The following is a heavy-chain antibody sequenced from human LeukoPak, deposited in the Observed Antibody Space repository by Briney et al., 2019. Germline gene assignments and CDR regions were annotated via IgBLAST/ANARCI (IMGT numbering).Heavy chain of an antibody. V-gene: IGHV3-33*01. D-gene: IGHD3-16*01. CDR1: GFTFSSYG. CDR3: ARELGDYFDY. Sequence: GGSLRLSCAASGFTFSSYGMHWVRRAPGKGLEWVAVIWYDGSNKYYADSVKGRFTISRDNSKNTLYLQMNSLRAEDTAVYYCARELGDYFDYWGQGTLVTVSS. J-gene: IGHJ4*02. CDR2: IWYDGSNK.